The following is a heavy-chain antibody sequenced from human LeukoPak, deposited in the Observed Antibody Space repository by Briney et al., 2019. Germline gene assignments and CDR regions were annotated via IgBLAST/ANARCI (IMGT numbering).Heavy chain of an antibody. D-gene: IGHD3-3*01. Sequence: ASVKVSCKASGYTFTSYGISWVRQAPGQGLEWMGWISAYNGNTNYAQKLQGRVTMTTDTSTSTAYMELRSLRSDDTAVYYCARAGRFLEWFLSTNQYNWFDPWGQGTLVTVSS. V-gene: IGHV1-18*01. CDR3: ARAGRFLEWFLSTNQYNWFDP. J-gene: IGHJ5*02. CDR1: GYTFTSYG. CDR2: ISAYNGNT.